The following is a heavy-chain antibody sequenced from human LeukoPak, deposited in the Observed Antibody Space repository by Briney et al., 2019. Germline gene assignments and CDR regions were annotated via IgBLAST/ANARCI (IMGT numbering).Heavy chain of an antibody. CDR1: GVSISSSNW. J-gene: IGHJ6*02. CDR2: IYHSGST. CDR3: ARNTYYYGMDV. V-gene: IGHV4-4*02. Sequence: PSETLSLTCADSGVSISSSNWWSWVRQPPGKGLEWIGEIYHSGSTNYNPSLKSRVTISVDKSKNQSSLKLSSVTAADTAVYYCARNTYYYGMDVWGQGTTVTVSS.